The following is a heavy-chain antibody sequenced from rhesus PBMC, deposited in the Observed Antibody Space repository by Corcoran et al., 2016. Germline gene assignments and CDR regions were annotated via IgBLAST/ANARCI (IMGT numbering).Heavy chain of an antibody. CDR2: SYGSGGSN. CDR1: GGSISVYNY. J-gene: IGHJ4*01. V-gene: IGHV4S14*01. CDR3: ASSLGAY. Sequence: QVQLQESGPGVVKPSETLSLTCAVSGGSISVYNYWSWIRQPPGKGLVWIGSSYGSGGSNYLNQSLKTRFTLAVDTSKKRFSLKLSSVTAADTAVYYCASSLGAYWGQGVLVTVSS. D-gene: IGHD1-44*02.